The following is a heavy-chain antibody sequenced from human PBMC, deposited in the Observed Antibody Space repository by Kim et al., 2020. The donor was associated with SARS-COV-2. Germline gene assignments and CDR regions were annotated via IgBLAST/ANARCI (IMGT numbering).Heavy chain of an antibody. D-gene: IGHD3-16*01. CDR3: ARGLGGDGYTTDY. V-gene: IGHV3-74*01. J-gene: IGHJ4*02. Sequence: CADSVKGRFTISRDNAKNTLYLQMSSLRAEDTAVYYCARGLGGDGYTTDYWGQGTLVTVSS.